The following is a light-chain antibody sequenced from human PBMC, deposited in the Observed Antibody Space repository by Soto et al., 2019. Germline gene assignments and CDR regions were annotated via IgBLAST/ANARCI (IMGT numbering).Light chain of an antibody. CDR2: AAS. J-gene: IGKJ4*01. CDR1: QSISTY. V-gene: IGKV1-39*01. Sequence: DVQMTQSPSCLSASVGDRFTITCRASQSISTYLNWYQKKKGKAPKLLISAASSLQTGVPSRLSGAGYGTDLTITISGIQAEDFETYYCQQSYSIPRTFGGGTKVDIK. CDR3: QQSYSIPRT.